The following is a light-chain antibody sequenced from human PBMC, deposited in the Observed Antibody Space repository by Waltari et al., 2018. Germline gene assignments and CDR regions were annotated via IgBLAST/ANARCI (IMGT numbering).Light chain of an antibody. J-gene: IGKJ1*01. V-gene: IGKV3-15*01. CDR1: QSVSSH. CDR3: MERSNWPWT. Sequence: EVVMTQSPATLSLSPGERATLSCRASQSVSSHLGWYQQRPGQPPRLLIYGTSSRATGIPDRFSGSGSGTDFTLTISSLEPEDVAVYYCMERSNWPWTFGQGTKVEIK. CDR2: GTS.